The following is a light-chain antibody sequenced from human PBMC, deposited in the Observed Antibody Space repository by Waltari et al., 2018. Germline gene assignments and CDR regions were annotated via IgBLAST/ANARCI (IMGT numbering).Light chain of an antibody. CDR2: GTS. Sequence: ELVMTQSPATLSLSPGESATLSFKASQTIIRNTCAWFQQKPGQPPRLLIYGTSTRAPGIPARFSGSGSGTEFSLTISSLQPEDFATYYCQQYDNWPWTFGLGTRLETK. V-gene: IGKV3D-15*01. CDR1: QTIIRN. CDR3: QQYDNWPWT. J-gene: IGKJ1*01.